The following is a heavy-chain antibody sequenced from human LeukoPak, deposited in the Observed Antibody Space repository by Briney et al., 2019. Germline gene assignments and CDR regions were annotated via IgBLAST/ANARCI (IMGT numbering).Heavy chain of an antibody. J-gene: IGHJ4*02. V-gene: IGHV4-59*01. CDR1: GGSISSYY. D-gene: IGHD2-15*01. CDR3: ARVTGYVVEDYFDY. Sequence: SETLSLTCSVSGGSISSYYWSWIRRPPGKGLEWIGYIYYSGSTYYNPSLKSRVTISVDTSKNQFSLRLSSVTAADTAVYYCARVTGYVVEDYFDYWGQGTLVTVSS. CDR2: IYYSGST.